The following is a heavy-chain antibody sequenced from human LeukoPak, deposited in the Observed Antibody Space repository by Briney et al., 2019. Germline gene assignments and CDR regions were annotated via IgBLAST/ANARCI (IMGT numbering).Heavy chain of an antibody. J-gene: IGHJ4*02. CDR3: ARGTYCGGDCIGN. D-gene: IGHD2-21*02. CDR1: GYTFTGFY. Sequence: ASVKVSCKASGYTFTGFYLHWVRQAPGHGLEWMGWINPNSGGTNYAQKFQGRVTMTRDTSISTAYMELSGLRSDDTAAYYCARGTYCGGDCIGNWGQGTLVIVSS. CDR2: INPNSGGT. V-gene: IGHV1-2*02.